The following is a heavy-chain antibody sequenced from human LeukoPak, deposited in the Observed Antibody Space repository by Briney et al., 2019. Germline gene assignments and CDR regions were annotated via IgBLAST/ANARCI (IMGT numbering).Heavy chain of an antibody. CDR1: GFTFSSYA. CDR2: ISGSGGST. CDR3: ATVAGLERDGDY. J-gene: IGHJ4*02. D-gene: IGHD1-1*01. V-gene: IGHV3-23*01. Sequence: RGSLRLSCAASGFTFSSYAMSWVRQAPGKGLEWVSAISGSGGSTYYADSVKGRFTISRDNSKNTLYLQMNSLRAEDTAVYYCATVAGLERDGDYWGQGTLVTVSS.